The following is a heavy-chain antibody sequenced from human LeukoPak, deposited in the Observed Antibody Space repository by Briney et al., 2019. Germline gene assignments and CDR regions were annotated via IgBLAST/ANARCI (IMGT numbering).Heavy chain of an antibody. CDR2: INPNSGGT. CDR1: GYTFTSYG. V-gene: IGHV1-2*02. D-gene: IGHD2-2*01. J-gene: IGHJ6*02. CDR3: ARAAYCSSTSCTPYYGMDV. Sequence: ASVKVSCKASGYTFTSYGISWVRQAPGQGLEWMGWINPNSGGTNYAQKFQGRVTMTRDTSISTAYMELSRLRSDDTAVYYCARAAYCSSTSCTPYYGMDVWGQGTTVTVSS.